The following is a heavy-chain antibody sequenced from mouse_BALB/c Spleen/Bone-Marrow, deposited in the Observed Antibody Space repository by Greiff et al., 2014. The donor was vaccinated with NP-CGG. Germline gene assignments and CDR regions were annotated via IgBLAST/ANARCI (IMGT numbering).Heavy chain of an antibody. Sequence: EVMLVESGGDLVRPGGSLKLSCTASGFTFNSYGMSWIRQTPDKRLEWVATISTGAGYIYYPDSVKGRITISRDNAKNTLYLEMKRRKWEDKAMYYGARQRQGKAVSYYARDDWGQGASVTVSS. J-gene: IGHJ4*01. CDR3: ARQRQGKAVSYYARDD. CDR1: GFTFNSYG. V-gene: IGHV5-6*01. D-gene: IGHD2-1*01. CDR2: ISTGAGYI.